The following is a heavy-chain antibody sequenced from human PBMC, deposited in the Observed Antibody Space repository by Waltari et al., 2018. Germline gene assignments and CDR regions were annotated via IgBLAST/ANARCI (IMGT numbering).Heavy chain of an antibody. Sequence: QVQLVESGGGVVPPGRSLRLSCAASDFRFSSFNMHWFSQAPGKGVECVAIIWCDGGRKYYADSVHGRFTISSDNSKRTLDLQMNSLRAEDTAVYYCVRERGTYGFFDYWGQGTLVTVSS. CDR3: VRERGTYGFFDY. V-gene: IGHV3-33*01. CDR1: DFRFSSFN. J-gene: IGHJ4*02. D-gene: IGHD3-16*01. CDR2: IWCDGGRK.